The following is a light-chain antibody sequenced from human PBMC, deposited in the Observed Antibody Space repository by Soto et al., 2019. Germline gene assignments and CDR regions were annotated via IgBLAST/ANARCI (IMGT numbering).Light chain of an antibody. J-gene: IGKJ1*01. V-gene: IGKV1-6*01. Sequence: AIQMTQSPSSLSASVGDRVTITCRASQGIRNDLGWYQQKPRKAPKLLIYAASSLQSGVPSRFSGSGSGTDFTLTISTLQPEDFATYYCLQDYNYPRTFGQGTKVEIK. CDR1: QGIRND. CDR3: LQDYNYPRT. CDR2: AAS.